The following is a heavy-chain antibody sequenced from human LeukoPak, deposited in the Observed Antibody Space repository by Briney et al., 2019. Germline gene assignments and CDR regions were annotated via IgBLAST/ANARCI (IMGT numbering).Heavy chain of an antibody. CDR2: ISYSGST. Sequence: SETLSLTCTVSGGSISSSSYYWGWIRQPPGKGLEWIGSISYSGSTYYNPSLKSRVTISVDTSKNQFSLKLSSVTAADTAVYYCARNYYGSSGYYPYFFDYWGQGTLVTVSS. J-gene: IGHJ4*02. CDR3: ARNYYGSSGYYPYFFDY. V-gene: IGHV4-39*01. CDR1: GGSISSSSYY. D-gene: IGHD3-22*01.